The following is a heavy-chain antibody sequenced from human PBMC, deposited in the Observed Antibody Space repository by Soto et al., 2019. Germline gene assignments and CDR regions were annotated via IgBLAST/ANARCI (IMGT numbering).Heavy chain of an antibody. CDR3: VTDLNWQGH. J-gene: IGHJ4*02. CDR1: GFSFSSVW. V-gene: IGHV3-7*01. CDR2: IKYDGSEE. Sequence: SLRLSCVVSGFSFSSVWMTWVRQAPGKGLECVANIKYDGSEEYYVDSVKGRFTISRDNAKNSLYLQMNSLRDEDSAVYYCVTDLNWQGHWGQGTLVTVS.